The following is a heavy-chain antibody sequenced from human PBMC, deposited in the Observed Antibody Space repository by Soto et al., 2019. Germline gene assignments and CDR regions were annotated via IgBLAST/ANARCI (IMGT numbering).Heavy chain of an antibody. V-gene: IGHV3-48*02. CDR1: GFTFSSYS. D-gene: IGHD3-10*01. CDR3: AGDGLPRPLWFGGVDGVDV. J-gene: IGHJ6*02. Sequence: EVQLVESGGGLVQPGGSLRLSCAASGFTFSSYSMNWVRQAPGKGLEWVSYISSSSSTIYYADSVKGRFTISRDNAKNSLYLERKSVREEDTAVYYWAGDGLPRPLWFGGVDGVDVWGQGTTVTVSS. CDR2: ISSSSSTI.